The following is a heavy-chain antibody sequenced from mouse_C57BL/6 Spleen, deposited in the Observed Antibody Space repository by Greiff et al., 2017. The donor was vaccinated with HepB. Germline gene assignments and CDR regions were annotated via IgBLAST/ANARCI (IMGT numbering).Heavy chain of an antibody. V-gene: IGHV1-64*01. D-gene: IGHD2-5*01. CDR2: IHPNSGST. CDR3: ARQDSNLAWFAY. J-gene: IGHJ3*01. CDR1: GYTFTSYW. Sequence: VQLQQPGAELVKPGASVKLSCKASGYTFTSYWMHWVKQRPGQGLEWIGMIHPNSGSTNYNEKFKSKATLTVDKSASTAYMQLSSLTSEDSAVYYCARQDSNLAWFAYWGQGTLVTVSA.